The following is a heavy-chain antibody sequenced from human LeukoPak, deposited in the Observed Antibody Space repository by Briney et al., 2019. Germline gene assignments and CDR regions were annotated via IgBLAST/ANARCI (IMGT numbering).Heavy chain of an antibody. CDR1: GGSISSSSYY. CDR3: ARLWQQLVLVRYYYYMDV. D-gene: IGHD6-13*01. CDR2: IHYSGST. Sequence: SETLSLTCTVSGGSISSSSYYWGWIRQPPEKGLEWIGSIHYSGSTNYNPSLKSRVTISVDTSKNQFSLKLSSVTAADTAVYYCARLWQQLVLVRYYYYMDVWGKGTTVTISS. J-gene: IGHJ6*03. V-gene: IGHV4-39*07.